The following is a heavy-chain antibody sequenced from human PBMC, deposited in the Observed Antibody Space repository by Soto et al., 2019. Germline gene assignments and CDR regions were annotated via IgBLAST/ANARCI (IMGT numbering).Heavy chain of an antibody. Sequence: PGGSLRLSCAASGFTFSNSAMSWVRQAPGKGLEWVSAISGNSGSIGYADSVKGRFTISRDNAKNSLYLQMNSLRAEDTALYYCAKDQTRWNYEQLFDIWGQGTMVTVSS. V-gene: IGHV3-9*01. D-gene: IGHD1-7*01. CDR3: AKDQTRWNYEQLFDI. CDR1: GFTFSNSA. J-gene: IGHJ3*02. CDR2: ISGNSGSI.